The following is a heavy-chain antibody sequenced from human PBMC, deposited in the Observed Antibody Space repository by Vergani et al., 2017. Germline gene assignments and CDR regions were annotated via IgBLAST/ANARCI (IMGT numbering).Heavy chain of an antibody. V-gene: IGHV1-18*01. CDR1: GGTFGRHA. CDR3: ARSLYDILTGYQGWFDP. Sequence: QFQLVQSGNEVKKPGSSVKISCEASGGTFGRHAISWVRQAPGAGLEWMGWISAYNGNTNYAQKLQGRVTMTTDTSTSTAYMELRSLRSDDTAVYYCARSLYDILTGYQGWFDPWSQGTLVTVSS. J-gene: IGHJ5*02. D-gene: IGHD3-9*01. CDR2: ISAYNGNT.